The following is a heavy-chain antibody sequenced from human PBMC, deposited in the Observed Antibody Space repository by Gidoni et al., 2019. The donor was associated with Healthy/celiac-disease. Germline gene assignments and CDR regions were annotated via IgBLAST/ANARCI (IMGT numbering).Heavy chain of an antibody. CDR1: GFTFSSYA. Sequence: VQLVESGLGVVHPGRSLRLSFAASGFTFSSYAMHWVRQAPGKGMEWVAVISYDGSNKYYADSVKGRFTISRDNSKNTLYLQMNSLRAEDTAVYYCARDLDTAFDYWGQGTLVTVSS. CDR2: ISYDGSNK. CDR3: ARDLDTAFDY. V-gene: IGHV3-30*04. J-gene: IGHJ4*02. D-gene: IGHD5-18*01.